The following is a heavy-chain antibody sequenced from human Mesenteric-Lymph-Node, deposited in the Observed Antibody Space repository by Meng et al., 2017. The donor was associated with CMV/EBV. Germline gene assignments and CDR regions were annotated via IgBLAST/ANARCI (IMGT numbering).Heavy chain of an antibody. CDR3: AKDQGGGSSFDY. D-gene: IGHD2-15*01. CDR2: IRYDGSNK. V-gene: IGHV3-30*02. CDR1: GFTFSSYG. Sequence: GESLKISCAASGFTFSSYGMHWVRQAPGKGLEWVAFIRYDGSNKYYADSVKGRFTISRDNSKNTLYLQMNSLRTEDAAVYYCAKDQGGGSSFDYWGQGTLVTVSS. J-gene: IGHJ4*02.